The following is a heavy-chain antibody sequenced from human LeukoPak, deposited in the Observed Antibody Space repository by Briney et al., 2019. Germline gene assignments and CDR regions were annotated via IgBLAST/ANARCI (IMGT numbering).Heavy chain of an antibody. CDR3: ATQGFCSAVSCYPHPFHH. J-gene: IGHJ1*01. CDR2: ISNDGRDK. CDR1: GFTFNNYG. V-gene: IGHV3-30*03. Sequence: GGSLRLSCAASGFTFNNYGTYWVRQAPGKGLGWVALISNDGRDKYYVDSVKGRFTISRDNSKNTLYLEMNSLRAEDTAVYYCATQGFCSAVSCYPHPFHHWGQGTLVTVSS. D-gene: IGHD2-15*01.